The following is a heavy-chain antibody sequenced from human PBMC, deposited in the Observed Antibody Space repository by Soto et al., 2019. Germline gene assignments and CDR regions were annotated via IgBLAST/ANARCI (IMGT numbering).Heavy chain of an antibody. Sequence: SETLSLTCAVYGGSFSGYYWSWIRQPPGKGLEWIGEINHSGSTNYNPSLKSRVTISVDTSKNQFSLKLSSVTAADTAVYYCARPCSSTSCYGGAFDIWGQGTMVTVSS. CDR1: GGSFSGYY. CDR2: INHSGST. CDR3: ARPCSSTSCYGGAFDI. D-gene: IGHD2-2*01. V-gene: IGHV4-34*01. J-gene: IGHJ3*02.